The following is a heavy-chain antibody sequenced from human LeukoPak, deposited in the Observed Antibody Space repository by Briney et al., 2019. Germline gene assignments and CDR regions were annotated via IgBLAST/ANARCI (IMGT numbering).Heavy chain of an antibody. CDR3: AKDRGSLGHCSGGTCYADY. Sequence: GGSLRLSCAASGFTFDDYAMHWVRQAPGKGLEWVSLISGDGGSTYYADSVKGRFTISRDNSKNSLYLQMNSLRAEDTAVYYCAKDRGSLGHCSGGTCYADYWGQGTLVTVSS. CDR1: GFTFDDYA. J-gene: IGHJ4*02. CDR2: ISGDGGST. V-gene: IGHV3-43*02. D-gene: IGHD2-15*01.